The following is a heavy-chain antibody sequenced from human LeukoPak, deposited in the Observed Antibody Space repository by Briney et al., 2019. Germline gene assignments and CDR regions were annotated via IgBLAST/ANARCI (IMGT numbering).Heavy chain of an antibody. Sequence: GGSLRLSCAASGFTFSSYSMNWVRQAPGKGLEWVSSISSSSSYIYYADSVKGRFTISRDNAKNSLYLQMNSLRAEDTAVYYCARPITFGGVYGMDVWGQGTTVTVSS. D-gene: IGHD3-16*01. CDR1: GFTFSSYS. CDR2: ISSSSSYI. J-gene: IGHJ6*02. CDR3: ARPITFGGVYGMDV. V-gene: IGHV3-21*01.